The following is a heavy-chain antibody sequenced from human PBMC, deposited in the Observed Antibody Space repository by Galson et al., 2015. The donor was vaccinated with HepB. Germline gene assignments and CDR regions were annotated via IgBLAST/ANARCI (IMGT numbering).Heavy chain of an antibody. D-gene: IGHD6-13*01. Sequence: SLRLSCAASGFTFSTYALHWVRQAPGKGLEWVAVISFDGNNNYHADSVQGRFTISRDNSKNTMYLQMNGLRPDDTATYYCARAVGRSSWYLDYWGQGTLVTVSS. CDR3: ARAVGRSSWYLDY. CDR2: ISFDGNNN. V-gene: IGHV3-30-3*01. CDR1: GFTFSTYA. J-gene: IGHJ4*02.